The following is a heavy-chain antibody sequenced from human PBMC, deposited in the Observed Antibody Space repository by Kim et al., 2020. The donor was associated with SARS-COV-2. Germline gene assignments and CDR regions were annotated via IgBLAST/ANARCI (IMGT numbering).Heavy chain of an antibody. J-gene: IGHJ4*02. CDR3: ARVVAVVPAAMPRGYYFDY. Sequence: SRVTISVDTSKNQFSLKLSSVTAADTAVYYCARVVAVVPAAMPRGYYFDYWGQGTLVTVSS. V-gene: IGHV4-34*01. D-gene: IGHD2-2*01.